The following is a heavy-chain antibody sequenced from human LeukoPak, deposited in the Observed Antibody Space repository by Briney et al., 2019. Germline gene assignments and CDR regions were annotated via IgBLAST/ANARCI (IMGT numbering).Heavy chain of an antibody. V-gene: IGHV3-23*01. D-gene: IGHD2-2*02. Sequence: GGSLRLSCAASGFTFSSYAMSWVRQAPGKGLEWVSAISGSGGSTYYADSVKGRFTISRDNSKNTLYLQMNSLRAEDTAVYYCANSRCSSTSCYRGLFDYWGQGTLVTVSS. CDR1: GFTFSSYA. CDR3: ANSRCSSTSCYRGLFDY. CDR2: ISGSGGST. J-gene: IGHJ4*02.